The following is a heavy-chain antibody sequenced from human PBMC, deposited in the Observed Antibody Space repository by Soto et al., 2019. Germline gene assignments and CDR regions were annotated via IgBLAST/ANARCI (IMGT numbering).Heavy chain of an antibody. V-gene: IGHV4-59*12. Sequence: PSETLSLTCTVSGGSISLYYWSWIRQPPGKGLEWIGNIYYSGTTQCNTSLKSRVTMSIDGAGNQFSLRLSSVTAADTAVYYCARKERNPAAIWNWGQGTLVTVSS. CDR1: GGSISLYY. CDR2: IYYSGTT. J-gene: IGHJ4*02. CDR3: ARKERNPAAIWN. D-gene: IGHD2-2*01.